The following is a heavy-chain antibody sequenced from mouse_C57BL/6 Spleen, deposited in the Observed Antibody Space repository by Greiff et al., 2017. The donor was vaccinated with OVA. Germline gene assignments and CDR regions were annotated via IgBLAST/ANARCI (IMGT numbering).Heavy chain of an antibody. V-gene: IGHV5-9-1*02. J-gene: IGHJ1*03. CDR3: TRGRGWDVGRYFDV. CDR1: GFTFSSYA. Sequence: EVQGVESGEGLVKPGGSLKLSCAASGFTFSSYAMSWVRQTPEKRLEWVAYISSGGDYIYYADTVKGRFTISRDNARNTLYLQMSSLKSEDTAMYYCTRGRGWDVGRYFDVWGTGTTVTVSS. CDR2: ISSGGDYI. D-gene: IGHD4-1*01.